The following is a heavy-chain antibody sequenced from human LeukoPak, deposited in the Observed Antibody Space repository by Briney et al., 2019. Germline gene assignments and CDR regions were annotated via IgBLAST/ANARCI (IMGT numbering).Heavy chain of an antibody. D-gene: IGHD4-17*01. Sequence: VSVKVSCKASGYTFTGYYMHWVRQAPGQGLEWMGWINPNSGGTNYAQKFQGRVTMTRDTSISTAYMELSRLRSDDTAVYYCAGGLDYGSAFDIWGQGTMVTVSS. J-gene: IGHJ3*02. CDR1: GYTFTGYY. CDR2: INPNSGGT. CDR3: AGGLDYGSAFDI. V-gene: IGHV1-2*02.